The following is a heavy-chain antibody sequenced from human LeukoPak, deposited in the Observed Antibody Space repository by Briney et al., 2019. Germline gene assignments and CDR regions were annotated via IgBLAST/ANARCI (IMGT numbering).Heavy chain of an antibody. CDR2: IYTSGST. Sequence: SSETLSLTCTVSGGSISSYYWSWIRQPAGKGLEWIGRIYTSGSTNYNPSLKSRVTMSVDTSKNQFSLKLSSVTAADTAVYYCARGSGVGYGDYEGFDYWGQGTQVTVSS. CDR1: GGSISSYY. V-gene: IGHV4-4*07. D-gene: IGHD4-17*01. CDR3: ARGSGVGYGDYEGFDY. J-gene: IGHJ4*02.